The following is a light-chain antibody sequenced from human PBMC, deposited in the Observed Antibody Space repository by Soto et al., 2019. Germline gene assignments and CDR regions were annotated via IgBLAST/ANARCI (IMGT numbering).Light chain of an antibody. V-gene: IGLV2-23*01. J-gene: IGLJ1*01. Sequence: QSALTQPASVSGSPGQSITISCTGSSDDVGRYNQVSWYQQHPGKAPKVMIYEGSQRPSGVSNRFSGSKSGNTASLTISGLQAEDEADYYCCSYVGSTTHVFGTGTKVTVL. CDR3: CSYVGSTTHV. CDR2: EGS. CDR1: SDDVGRYNQ.